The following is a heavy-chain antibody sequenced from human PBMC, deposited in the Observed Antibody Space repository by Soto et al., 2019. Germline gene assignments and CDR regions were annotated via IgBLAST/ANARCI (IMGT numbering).Heavy chain of an antibody. D-gene: IGHD2-21*02. CDR2: IYYSGST. CDR1: GGSISSYY. CDR3: VREGVTRNYYYYGMDV. J-gene: IGHJ6*02. V-gene: IGHV4-59*01. Sequence: SETLSLTCTVSGGSISSYYWSWIRQPPGKGLEWIGYIYYSGSTNYNPSLKSRVTISVDTSKNQFSLKLSSVTAADTAVYYCVREGVTRNYYYYGMDVWGQGTTVTVSS.